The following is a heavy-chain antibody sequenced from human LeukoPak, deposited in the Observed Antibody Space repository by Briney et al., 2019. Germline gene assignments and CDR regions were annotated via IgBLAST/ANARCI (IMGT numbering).Heavy chain of an antibody. Sequence: SVKVSCKASGGTFSSYAISWVRQAPGQGLEWMGGIIPIFGTANYAQKFQGRVTITADESTSTAYMELSSLRSEDTAVYYCASGGVYYYDSSGYGMDVWGRGTTVTVSS. CDR3: ASGGVYYYDSSGYGMDV. CDR1: GGTFSSYA. J-gene: IGHJ6*02. D-gene: IGHD3-22*01. V-gene: IGHV1-69*01. CDR2: IIPIFGTA.